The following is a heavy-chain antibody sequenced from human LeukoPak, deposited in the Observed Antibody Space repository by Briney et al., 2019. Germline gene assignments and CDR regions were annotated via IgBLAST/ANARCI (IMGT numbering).Heavy chain of an antibody. V-gene: IGHV3-30*18. J-gene: IGHJ6*02. Sequence: PGRSLRLSCAASGFTFSSYGMHWVRQAPGKGLEWVAVISYDGSNKYYADSVKGRFTISRDNVKNVLYLQMNSLRPEDTALYYCAKDQSSAITSALVLDVWGQGTTVIVS. CDR2: ISYDGSNK. CDR3: AKDQSSAITSALVLDV. CDR1: GFTFSSYG. D-gene: IGHD3-22*01.